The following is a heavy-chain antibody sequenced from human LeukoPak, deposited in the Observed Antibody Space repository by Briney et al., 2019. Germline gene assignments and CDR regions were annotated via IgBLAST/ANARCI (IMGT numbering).Heavy chain of an antibody. CDR3: ARDSKPLEWLPSYYYYGMDV. Sequence: ASVNVSCKASGYTFTGYYMHWVRQAPGQGLEWMGWINPNSGGTNYAQKFQGWVTMTRDTSISTAYMELSRLRSDDTAVYYCARDSKPLEWLPSYYYYGMDVWGQGTTVTVSS. CDR2: INPNSGGT. D-gene: IGHD3-3*01. V-gene: IGHV1-2*04. J-gene: IGHJ6*02. CDR1: GYTFTGYY.